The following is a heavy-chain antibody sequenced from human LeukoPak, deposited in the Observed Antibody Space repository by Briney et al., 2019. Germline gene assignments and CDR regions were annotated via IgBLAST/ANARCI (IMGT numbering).Heavy chain of an antibody. CDR1: GFTFSNAW. D-gene: IGHD2-21*01. V-gene: IGHV3-15*01. CDR3: ARDQRPPPYCGGDCYATPDY. Sequence: PGGSLRLSCAASGFTFSNAWMNWVRQAPGKGLEWVGRIKSIIDGGTTDYAAPVKGRFTVSRDDSKNTLYLQMNSLKAEDTAVYYCARDQRPPPYCGGDCYATPDYWGQGTLVTVSS. J-gene: IGHJ4*02. CDR2: IKSIIDGGTT.